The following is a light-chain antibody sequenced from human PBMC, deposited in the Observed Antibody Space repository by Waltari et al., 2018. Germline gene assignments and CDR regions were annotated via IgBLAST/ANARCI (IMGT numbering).Light chain of an antibody. CDR2: DEN. CDR3: NSWETKDKYIFV. CDR1: SLRNYY. J-gene: IGLJ1*01. Sequence: SSELTQDPAVSVALGQTVTITCQGDSLRNYYANWYQQKPGQAPVLVIYDENRRPSGIPDRFSGSRSGNTASLTINGAQAVDEADYYCNSWETKDKYIFVFGTGTKVTIL. V-gene: IGLV3-19*01.